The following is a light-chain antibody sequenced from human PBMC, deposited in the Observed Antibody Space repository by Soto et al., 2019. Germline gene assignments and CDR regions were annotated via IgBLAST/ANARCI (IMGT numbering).Light chain of an antibody. CDR2: SNS. Sequence: QSVLTQPPSASGTPGQRVTISCSGSTSNIGSYTVNWYQQLPGTAPKLLIHSNSQRPSGVPDRFSGSKSGTSASLAISGLQSGDEADYYCATWDDSLLVVFGGGTKLTVL. CDR1: TSNIGSYT. J-gene: IGLJ2*01. CDR3: ATWDDSLLVV. V-gene: IGLV1-44*01.